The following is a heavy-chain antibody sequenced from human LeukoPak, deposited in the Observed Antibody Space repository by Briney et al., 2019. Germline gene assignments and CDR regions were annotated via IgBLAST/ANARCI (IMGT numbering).Heavy chain of an antibody. J-gene: IGHJ5*02. CDR3: ATGGYCSSTSCFNWFDP. V-gene: IGHV5-51*01. D-gene: IGHD2-2*01. CDR1: GYSFTSYW. Sequence: GESLKISCKGSGYSFTSYWIGWVRQMPGKGLEWMGIIYPGDSDTRYSPSFQGQVPISADKSISTAYLQWSSLKASDTAMYYCATGGYCSSTSCFNWFDPWGQGTLVTVSS. CDR2: IYPGDSDT.